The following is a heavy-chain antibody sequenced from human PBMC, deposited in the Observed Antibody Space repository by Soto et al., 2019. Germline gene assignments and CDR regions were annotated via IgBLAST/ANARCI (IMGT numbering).Heavy chain of an antibody. CDR3: ARHRYCGGDCYSIDK. J-gene: IGHJ4*02. CDR2: IYPGDSDT. CDR1: GYTFTSYW. Sequence: PGESLKISCKGSGYTFTSYWIGWVRQMSGRGLEWMGIIYPGDSDTRYSPSFQGQVTISADNSSRTAHLQWSSLKASDTAMYYCARHRYCGGDCYSIDKWGQGTLVTVSS. D-gene: IGHD2-21*02. V-gene: IGHV5-51*01.